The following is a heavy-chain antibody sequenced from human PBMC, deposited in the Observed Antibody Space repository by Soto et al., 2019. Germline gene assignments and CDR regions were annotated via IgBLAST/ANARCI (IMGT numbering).Heavy chain of an antibody. CDR1: GDTFTDYY. CDR3: ARESGVATATLDYSYFYMDV. D-gene: IGHD5-12*01. V-gene: IGHV1-2*04. J-gene: IGHJ6*03. CDR2: INPNSGVT. Sequence: QVQLVQSGAEVKKPGASVTVSCRSSGDTFTDYYMHWVRQAPGQGLEWMGWINPNSGVTKYAQKLQGWVTMTRDTSSRTVYMQLSRLRSDDTAVYYCARESGVATATLDYSYFYMDVWCTGTTVTVSS.